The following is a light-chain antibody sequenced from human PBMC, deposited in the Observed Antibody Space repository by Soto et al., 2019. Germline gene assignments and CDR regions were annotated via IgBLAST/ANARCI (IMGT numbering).Light chain of an antibody. CDR1: SSDIGGYNY. Sequence: QSALTQPASVSGSPGQSITISCTGTSSDIGGYNYVSWYQQHPGKAPKLVMYGVNYRASGISARFSGSKFQNTASLTISGLQAGDEADYYCQSYDSSLGGVVFGGGTQLTVL. CDR3: QSYDSSLGGVV. V-gene: IGLV2-14*01. CDR2: GVN. J-gene: IGLJ2*01.